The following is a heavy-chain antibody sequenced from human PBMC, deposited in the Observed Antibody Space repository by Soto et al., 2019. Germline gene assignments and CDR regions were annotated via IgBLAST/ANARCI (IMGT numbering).Heavy chain of an antibody. CDR1: GGPWMSYV. D-gene: IGHD6-13*01. CDR3: ESDLGSWYMGFDY. J-gene: IGHJ4*02. CDR2: IIPIFGTA. Sequence: SVKLSCRASGGPWMSYVVTGVRRSPRQGLEWMGGIIPIFGTANYAQKFQGRVTITADKSTSTAYMELSSLRSEDTAVYYCESDLGSWYMGFDYWGQGTLVTVSS. V-gene: IGHV1-69*06.